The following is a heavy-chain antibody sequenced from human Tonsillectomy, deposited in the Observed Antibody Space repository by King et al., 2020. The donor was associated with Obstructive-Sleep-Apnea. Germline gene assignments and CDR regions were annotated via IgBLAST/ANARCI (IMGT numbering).Heavy chain of an antibody. CDR3: ASHYYYGSGSPNGAFDL. Sequence: QLVQSGAEVKKPGESLKISCKGSGYSFTNYWIGWVRQMPGKGLEWMGIIYPGDSDTRYSPSFQGQVTFSADKSISTAYLQWSSLKASDPAMYYCASHYYYGSGSPNGAFDLWGRGTLVTVSS. CDR1: GYSFTNYW. J-gene: IGHJ2*01. CDR2: IYPGDSDT. V-gene: IGHV5-51*01. D-gene: IGHD3-10*01.